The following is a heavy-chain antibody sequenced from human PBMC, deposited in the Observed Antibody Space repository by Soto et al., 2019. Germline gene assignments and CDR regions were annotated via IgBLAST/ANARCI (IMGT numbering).Heavy chain of an antibody. CDR1: GGSFSGYS. J-gene: IGHJ4*02. V-gene: IGHV4-34*01. CDR3: ARDKITGLFDY. Sequence: QVQLQQWGAGLLKPSETLSLTCAVYGGSFSGYSWTWIRQPPGTGLEWIGEINHSGSTNYNPSLKSRGPISVKTSKNQFSLKLTSVTAADTAVYYCARDKITGLFDYWGQGTLVTVSS. D-gene: IGHD2-8*02. CDR2: INHSGST.